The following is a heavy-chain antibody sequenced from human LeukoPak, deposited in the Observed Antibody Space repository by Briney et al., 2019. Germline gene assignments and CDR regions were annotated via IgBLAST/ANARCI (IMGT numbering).Heavy chain of an antibody. Sequence: PSETLSLTCTVSGGSISSYYWSWIRQPPGKALEWFGYISYRGSTKYNPSLKSRVTISVDTSKNQFSLKLSSVTAADTAVYYCARVEPGNPYDSSGNVDYWGQGTLVTVSS. J-gene: IGHJ4*02. CDR2: ISYRGST. V-gene: IGHV4-59*08. D-gene: IGHD3-22*01. CDR3: ARVEPGNPYDSSGNVDY. CDR1: GGSISSYY.